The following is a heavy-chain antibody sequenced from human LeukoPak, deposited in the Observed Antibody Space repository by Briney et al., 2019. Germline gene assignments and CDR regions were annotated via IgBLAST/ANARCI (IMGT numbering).Heavy chain of an antibody. V-gene: IGHV1-69*06. CDR2: IIPIFGTA. CDR3: ARTGLDYDILTGYPYEYFQH. Sequence: GASVKVSCKASGGTFSSYAISWVRQAPGQGLEWMGGIIPIFGTANYAQKSQGRVTITADKSTSTAYMELSSLRSEDTAVYYCARTGLDYDILTGYPYEYFQHWGQGTLVTVSS. D-gene: IGHD3-9*01. CDR1: GGTFSSYA. J-gene: IGHJ1*01.